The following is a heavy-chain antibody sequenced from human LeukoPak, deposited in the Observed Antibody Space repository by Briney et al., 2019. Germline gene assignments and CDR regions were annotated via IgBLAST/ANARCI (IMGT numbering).Heavy chain of an antibody. CDR2: IFYSGTT. Sequence: PSVTLSLTCTVPGDSISSSNYYWAWIRQPPGKGLEWIGSIFYSGTTYYSSSLKSRVTMSVDTSKSQFSLKLSSVTAADTAVYYCARGLISDIVVVPAVSWFDPRGQGTLVTVSS. D-gene: IGHD2-2*01. CDR1: GDSISSSNYY. CDR3: ARGLISDIVVVPAVSWFDP. V-gene: IGHV4-39*07. J-gene: IGHJ5*02.